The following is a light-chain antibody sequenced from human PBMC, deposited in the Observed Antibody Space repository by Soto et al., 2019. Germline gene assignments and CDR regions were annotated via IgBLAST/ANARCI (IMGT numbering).Light chain of an antibody. V-gene: IGKV2-28*01. CDR1: QSLLHSNGYNY. CDR2: LGS. J-gene: IGKJ2*01. CDR3: MQALRPPYT. Sequence: DIVMTQSPLSLPVTPGEPASISCRSSQSLLHSNGYNYLDWYLQKPGQSPQLLIYLGSNRASGVPDRFSGSGSGTDLTLKISRVEAEDVGIYYCMQALRPPYTFGQGTKLEIK.